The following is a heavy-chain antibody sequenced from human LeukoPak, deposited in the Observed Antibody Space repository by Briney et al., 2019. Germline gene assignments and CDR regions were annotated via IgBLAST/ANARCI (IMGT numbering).Heavy chain of an antibody. CDR2: IYSGGST. J-gene: IGHJ4*02. D-gene: IGHD5-12*01. V-gene: IGHV3-53*01. CDR1: GFTVSSNY. Sequence: PGGSLRLSCAASGFTVSSNYMSWVRQAPGKGLEWASVIYSGGSTYYADSVKGRFTIPRDNSKNTLYLQMNSLRAEDTAVYYCARSYSGYDLFDYWGQGTLVTVSS. CDR3: ARSYSGYDLFDY.